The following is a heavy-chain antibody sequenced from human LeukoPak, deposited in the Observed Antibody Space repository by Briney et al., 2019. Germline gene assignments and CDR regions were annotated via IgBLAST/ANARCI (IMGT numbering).Heavy chain of an antibody. V-gene: IGHV3-66*01. J-gene: IGHJ4*02. D-gene: IGHD3-22*01. CDR1: GFTFSSYA. Sequence: HAGGSLRLSCAASGFTFSSYAMSWVRQAPGKGLEWVSVIYSGGSTYYADSVKGRFTISRDNSKNTLYLQMNSLRAEDTAVYYCARVFDSSEDSSFDYWGQGTLVTVSS. CDR3: ARVFDSSEDSSFDY. CDR2: IYSGGST.